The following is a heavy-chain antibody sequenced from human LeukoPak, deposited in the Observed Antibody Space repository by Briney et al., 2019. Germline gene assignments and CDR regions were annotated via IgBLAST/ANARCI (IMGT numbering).Heavy chain of an antibody. CDR2: ISWNGGST. Sequence: PGGSLRLSCAASGFTFNDYTMHWVRQAPGKGLEWVSLISWNGGSTHYADSVKGRFTISRDNSKNSLFLQMHSLRTEDTALYYCAKADGGGDAHFQHWGQGTLVTVSS. D-gene: IGHD5-24*01. CDR1: GFTFNDYT. V-gene: IGHV3-43*01. CDR3: AKADGGGDAHFQH. J-gene: IGHJ1*01.